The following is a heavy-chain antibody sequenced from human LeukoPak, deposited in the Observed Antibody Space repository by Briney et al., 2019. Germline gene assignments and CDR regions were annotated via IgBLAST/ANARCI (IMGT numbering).Heavy chain of an antibody. Sequence: SETLSLTCTVSGGSINSHSWSWIRQPPGKGLEWIGYMYESGTANYTPSLKSRVTISVDTSNNRFSLKLSSVTAADTAVYYCAILGVDYDYGMEVWGQETTVTVSS. CDR2: MYESGTA. V-gene: IGHV4-59*08. J-gene: IGHJ6*02. CDR3: AILGVDYDYGMEV. D-gene: IGHD2/OR15-2a*01. CDR1: GGSINSHS.